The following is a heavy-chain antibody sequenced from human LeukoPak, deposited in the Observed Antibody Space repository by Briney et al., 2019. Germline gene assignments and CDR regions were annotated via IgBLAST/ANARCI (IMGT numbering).Heavy chain of an antibody. J-gene: IGHJ6*03. CDR3: AASYDSSGYYIYYYYYYMDV. CDR1: GFTFSSYA. CDR2: ISYDGINE. V-gene: IGHV3-30*07. D-gene: IGHD3-22*01. Sequence: PGGSLRLSCAASGFTFSSYAMHWVRQAPGKGLEWETLISYDGINEYYADSVKGRFTISRDNSKNSLYLQMNSLRAEDTAVYYCAASYDSSGYYIYYYYYYMDVWGKGTTVTVSS.